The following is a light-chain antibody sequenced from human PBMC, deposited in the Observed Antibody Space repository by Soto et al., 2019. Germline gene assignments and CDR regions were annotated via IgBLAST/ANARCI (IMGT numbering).Light chain of an antibody. CDR3: SSFSSSSTSYV. V-gene: IGLV2-14*03. Sequence: QSALTQPASVSGSPGQSITISCTGTSSDIGDSNYVSWYQQHPGKAPKLVIYDVSNRPSGVSNRFSGSKSANTASLTISGLQAEDEADYYCSSFSSSSTSYVFGTGTKVTV. CDR2: DVS. J-gene: IGLJ1*01. CDR1: SSDIGDSNY.